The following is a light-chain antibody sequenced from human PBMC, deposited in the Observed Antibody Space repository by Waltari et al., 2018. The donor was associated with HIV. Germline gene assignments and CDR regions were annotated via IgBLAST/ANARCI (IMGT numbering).Light chain of an antibody. CDR3: SSYTSSSTVV. J-gene: IGLJ2*01. CDR1: SSDVGGYNY. V-gene: IGLV2-14*03. CDR2: DVS. Sequence: QSALTQPASVSGSPGQSITISCTGPSSDVGGYNYVSWYHQPPGKAPKRMIYDVSNRPPGVSNRFSGSKSGNTASLTISGLQAEDEADYYGSSYTSSSTVVFGGGTKLTVL.